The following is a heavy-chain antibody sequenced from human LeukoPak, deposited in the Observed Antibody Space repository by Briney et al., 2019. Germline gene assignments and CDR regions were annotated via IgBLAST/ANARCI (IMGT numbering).Heavy chain of an antibody. V-gene: IGHV3-21*01. J-gene: IGHJ4*02. CDR3: ESATTGDYGDYAGY. Sequence: PGGSLRLSCAASGFTFSSYSMNWVRQAPGKGLEWVSSIISSSSYIYYADSVKGRFTISRVNAKNSLYLQMNSLRAEATAVYYCESATTGDYGDYAGYWGPGILVTVSS. CDR1: GFTFSSYS. CDR2: IISSSSYI. D-gene: IGHD4-17*01.